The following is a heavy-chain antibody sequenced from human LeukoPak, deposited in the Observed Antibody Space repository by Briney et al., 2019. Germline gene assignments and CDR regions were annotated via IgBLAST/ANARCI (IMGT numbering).Heavy chain of an antibody. V-gene: IGHV4-59*01. CDR2: IYYSGSI. Sequence: SETLSLTCTVSGASISSYYWSWIRQPPGKGLEWIGDIYYSGSIRYNPSLKSRVTMSVDTSKNQFSLKLSSVTAADTAIYYCARENPSGYYNRPIDYWGQGTLVTVSS. J-gene: IGHJ4*02. CDR3: ARENPSGYYNRPIDY. CDR1: GASISSYY. D-gene: IGHD3-22*01.